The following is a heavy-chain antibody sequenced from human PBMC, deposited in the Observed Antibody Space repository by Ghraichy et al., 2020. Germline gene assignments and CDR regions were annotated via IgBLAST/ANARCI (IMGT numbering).Heavy chain of an antibody. V-gene: IGHV1-2*02. CDR2: ISCNSGGT. CDR3: VRDSAQVLEDLDY. D-gene: IGHD3-10*01. Sequence: ASVKVSCKASGYTFTDYYVHWVRQAPGQGLEWMGWISCNSGGTNYAERFRGRITVTSDASISTVYMELTGLTSDDTAVYYCVRDSAQVLEDLDYWGQGTLVTVSS. CDR1: GYTFTDYY. J-gene: IGHJ4*02.